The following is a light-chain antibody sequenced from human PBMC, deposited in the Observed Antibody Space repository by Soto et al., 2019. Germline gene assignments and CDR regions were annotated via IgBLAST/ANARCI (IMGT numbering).Light chain of an antibody. J-gene: IGKJ5*01. CDR3: QHRSNWPPIT. CDR2: DSS. V-gene: IGKV3-11*01. Sequence: EIVLTQSPATLSLSPGERATLSCRASQSVSIYLAWYQQKPAQAPRLLIYDSSNRAAGIPARFSPRGSGTDFTLFITNLEPEDSGVYYCQHRSNWPPITFGQGTRLEIK. CDR1: QSVSIY.